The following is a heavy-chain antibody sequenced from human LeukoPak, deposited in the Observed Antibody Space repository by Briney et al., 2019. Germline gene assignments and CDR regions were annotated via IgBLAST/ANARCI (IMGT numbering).Heavy chain of an antibody. D-gene: IGHD3-10*01. CDR1: GGSISGYY. V-gene: IGHV4-59*08. CDR3: ARHKPTGSYPLEL. Sequence: NPSETLPLTCTVSGGSISGYYWSWLRQPPGKGLEWIGHIYYSGSTNYNPSLRSRLTISLDTSTSQFSLRLSSVTAADTAVYYCARHKPTGSYPLELWGQGTLVTVSS. CDR2: IYYSGST. J-gene: IGHJ4*02.